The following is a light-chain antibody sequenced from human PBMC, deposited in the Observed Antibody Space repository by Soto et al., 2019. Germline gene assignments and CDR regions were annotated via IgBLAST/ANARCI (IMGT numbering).Light chain of an antibody. CDR3: AVWDDNLKGL. V-gene: IGLV1-40*01. CDR2: AND. Sequence: QSVLTQPPSVSGAPGQRVTISCTGSSSNIGTGYDVHWYQQLPGAAPKLLIYANDQRPSGVSDRFSGSKSATSASLAISGLQSEDEADYYCAVWDDNLKGLFGGGTQLTVL. J-gene: IGLJ2*01. CDR1: SSNIGTGYD.